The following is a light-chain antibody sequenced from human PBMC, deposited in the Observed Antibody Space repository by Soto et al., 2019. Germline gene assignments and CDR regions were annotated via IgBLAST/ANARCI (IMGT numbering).Light chain of an antibody. V-gene: IGKV1-33*01. Sequence: DIQVTQSPSSLSASVGDRVIITCQTSQDVNIYLNWYQQKRGKDHKLLIYDASNLQTGVPSLFSGIGSETDFTFTISSLQPEDMATYYCQHYYNLPSFPVRSGTKVDV. CDR1: QDVNIY. CDR3: QHYYNLPSFP. J-gene: IGKJ3*01. CDR2: DAS.